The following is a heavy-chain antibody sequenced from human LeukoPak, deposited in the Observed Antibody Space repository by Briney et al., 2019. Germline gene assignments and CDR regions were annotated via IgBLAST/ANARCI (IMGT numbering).Heavy chain of an antibody. CDR1: EYTFTSYD. Sequence: GASVKVSCKASEYTFTSYDINWVRQATGQGLEWMGWMNPNRGSTGYAQKFQGRVTMTRNTYISTAYMELSSLRSEDTAVYYCARVGGSYYFDYWGQGTLVTVSS. CDR3: ARVGGSYYFDY. V-gene: IGHV1-8*01. D-gene: IGHD4-23*01. CDR2: MNPNRGST. J-gene: IGHJ4*01.